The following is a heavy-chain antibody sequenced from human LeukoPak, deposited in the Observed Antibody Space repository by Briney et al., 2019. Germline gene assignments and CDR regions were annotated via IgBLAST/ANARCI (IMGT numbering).Heavy chain of an antibody. Sequence: GGSLRLSCAASGFSFSAYGVHWVRQAPGKGLEWVAVIWYDGSSKDDADSVKGRFTFSRDNSKNTLYLQMNSLTVEDTAVYYCARSQSSSLIDYWGQGTLVTVSS. CDR1: GFSFSAYG. CDR2: IWYDGSSK. CDR3: ARSQSSSLIDY. V-gene: IGHV3-33*01. J-gene: IGHJ4*02. D-gene: IGHD6-13*01.